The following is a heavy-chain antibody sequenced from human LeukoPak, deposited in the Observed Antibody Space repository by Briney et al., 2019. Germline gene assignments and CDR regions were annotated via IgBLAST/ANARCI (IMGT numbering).Heavy chain of an antibody. D-gene: IGHD1-26*01. CDR1: GFTFSSYA. V-gene: IGHV3-23*01. CDR3: AKNNLGAIDY. J-gene: IGHJ4*02. CDR2: IIGSGGST. Sequence: GGSLRLSCAASGFTFSSYAMNWVRQAPEKGLEWVSTIIGSGGSTFYADSVKGRFTISRDNSKNTVYLQMNSLRDEDTAIYYCAKNNLGAIDYWGQGTLVTVAS.